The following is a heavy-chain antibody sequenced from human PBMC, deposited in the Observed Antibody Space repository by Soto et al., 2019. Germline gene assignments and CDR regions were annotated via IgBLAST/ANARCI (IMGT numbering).Heavy chain of an antibody. Sequence: EVQLVESGGGLVQPGGSLRLSCAASGFTFSSYWMSWVRQAPGKGLEWVANIKQDGSEKYYVDSVKGRFTISRDNAKNSLYLQMNSLRAEDTAVYYCARSDYGDYVAYFQHWGQGTLVTVSS. V-gene: IGHV3-7*01. CDR2: IKQDGSEK. J-gene: IGHJ1*01. CDR3: ARSDYGDYVAYFQH. CDR1: GFTFSSYW. D-gene: IGHD4-17*01.